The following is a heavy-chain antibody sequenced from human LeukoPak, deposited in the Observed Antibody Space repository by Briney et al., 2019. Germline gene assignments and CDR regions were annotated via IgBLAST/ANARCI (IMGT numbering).Heavy chain of an antibody. CDR1: GYTLTELS. D-gene: IGHD3-22*01. CDR3: ATRAPRYYYDSSLFDY. J-gene: IGHJ4*02. Sequence: ASVKVSCKVSGYTLTELSMHWVRQAPGKGLEWMGGFDPEDGETIYAQKFQGRVTMTEDTSTDTAYMELSSLRSEDTAVYYCATRAPRYYYDSSLFDYWGQGTLVTVSS. CDR2: FDPEDGET. V-gene: IGHV1-24*01.